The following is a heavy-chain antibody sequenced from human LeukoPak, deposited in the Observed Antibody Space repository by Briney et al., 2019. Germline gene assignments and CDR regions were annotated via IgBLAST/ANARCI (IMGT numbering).Heavy chain of an antibody. D-gene: IGHD3-10*01. Sequence: EGSLRLSCVASGFTFDDYGMSWVRQAPGKGLEWVSGINWDGGSTGYADSVKGQFTISRDNAKNSLYLQMNSLRAEDTALYYCARISGSGIIYPSPFDYWGQGTLVTVSS. J-gene: IGHJ4*02. CDR1: GFTFDDYG. CDR3: ARISGSGIIYPSPFDY. CDR2: INWDGGST. V-gene: IGHV3-20*04.